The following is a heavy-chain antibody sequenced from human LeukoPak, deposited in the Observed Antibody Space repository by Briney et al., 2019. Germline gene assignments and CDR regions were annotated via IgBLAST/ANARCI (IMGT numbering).Heavy chain of an antibody. J-gene: IGHJ6*02. Sequence: GGSLRLSCAASGFTFSNAWMSWVRQAPGKGLEWVGRIKSKTDGGTTDYAAPVKGRFTISRDDSKNTLYLQMNSLKTEDTAVYYCARDDRITLTMIVPYYYYGMDVWGQGTTVTVSS. CDR2: IKSKTDGGTT. D-gene: IGHD3-22*01. CDR1: GFTFSNAW. CDR3: ARDDRITLTMIVPYYYYGMDV. V-gene: IGHV3-15*01.